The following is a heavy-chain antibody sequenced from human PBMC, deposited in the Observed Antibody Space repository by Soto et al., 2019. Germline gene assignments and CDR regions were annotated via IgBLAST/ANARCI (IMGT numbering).Heavy chain of an antibody. V-gene: IGHV4-34*01. D-gene: IGHD1-7*01. CDR2: INHSGST. J-gene: IGHJ6*02. Sequence: SETLSLTCAVYGGSFSGYYWSWIRQPPGKGLEWIGEINHSGSTNYNPSLKSRVTISVDTSKNQFSLKLSSVTAADTAVYYCARRTGTSRYYYYGMDVWGQGTTVTVSS. CDR3: ARRTGTSRYYYYGMDV. CDR1: GGSFSGYY.